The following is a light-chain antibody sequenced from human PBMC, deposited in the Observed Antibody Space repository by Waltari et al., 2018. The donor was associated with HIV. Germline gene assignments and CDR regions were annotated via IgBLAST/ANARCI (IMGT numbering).Light chain of an antibody. V-gene: IGKV2-28*01. CDR2: LGS. Sequence: DIVLTQSPLSLPVTPGEPASLSCKSSQSLLHSSGFNYLDWYLQKPGQSPQLVIYLGSHRASGVSDRFSGGGSGTHFTLNLTRVEAEDVGVYFCMQSIQIPLTFGGGTKV. J-gene: IGKJ4*01. CDR3: MQSIQIPLT. CDR1: QSLLHSSGFNY.